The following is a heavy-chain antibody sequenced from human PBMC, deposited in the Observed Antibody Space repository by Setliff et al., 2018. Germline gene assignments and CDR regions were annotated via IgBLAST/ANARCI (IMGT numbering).Heavy chain of an antibody. CDR3: ASTQRGTSSEC. D-gene: IGHD6-6*01. J-gene: IGHJ4*02. V-gene: IGHV3-7*03. CDR1: GFTFSNYW. CDR2: IKQDGSEK. Sequence: HPGESLKISCAASGFTFSNYWMSWVRQAPGKGLEWVANIKQDGSEKYYVDSVKGRFTISRDNAKNSLYLQMNSLRAEDTAVYYCASTQRGTSSECWGQGTLVTVSS.